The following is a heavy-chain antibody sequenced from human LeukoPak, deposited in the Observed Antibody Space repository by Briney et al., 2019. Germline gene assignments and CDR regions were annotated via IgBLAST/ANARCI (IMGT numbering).Heavy chain of an antibody. CDR1: GFTFSSYT. D-gene: IGHD6-19*01. J-gene: IGHJ5*01. V-gene: IGHV3-21*01. Sequence: GGSLRLSCAASGFTFSSYTMPWVRQAPGKGLEWVSCISSISSYMYYGDTLKGRFTISRDNAKNSLYLQMDDLRAEDTAMYYCARALTPASGWLVSWAEGTLVTVSS. CDR2: ISSISSYM. CDR3: ARALTPASGWLVS.